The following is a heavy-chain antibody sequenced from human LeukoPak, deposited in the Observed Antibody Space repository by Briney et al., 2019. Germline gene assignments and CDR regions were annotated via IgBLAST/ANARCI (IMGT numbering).Heavy chain of an antibody. J-gene: IGHJ5*02. CDR2: ISAYNGDT. CDR3: AREKSPSFGFDP. V-gene: IGHV1-18*01. Sequence: ASVKVSCKASGYTFTNYGISWVRQAPGQGLEWMGWISAYNGDTSYAQKFQGRVTMTRDMSTSTVYMELSSLRSEDTAVYYCAREKSPSFGFDPWGQGTLVTVSS. CDR1: GYTFTNYG.